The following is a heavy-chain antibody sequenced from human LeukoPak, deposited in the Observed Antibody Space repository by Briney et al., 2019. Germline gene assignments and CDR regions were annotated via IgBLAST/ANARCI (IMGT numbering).Heavy chain of an antibody. CDR3: ARGGYYDSSGYYYSLDY. J-gene: IGHJ4*02. Sequence: SVKVSCKASGGTFSSYAISWVRQAPGQGLEWMGGIIPIFGTANYAQKFQGRVTITADESTSTAYMELSSLRSEDTAVYYCARGGYYDSSGYYYSLDYWGRGTLVTVSS. CDR2: IIPIFGTA. CDR1: GGTFSSYA. D-gene: IGHD3-22*01. V-gene: IGHV1-69*01.